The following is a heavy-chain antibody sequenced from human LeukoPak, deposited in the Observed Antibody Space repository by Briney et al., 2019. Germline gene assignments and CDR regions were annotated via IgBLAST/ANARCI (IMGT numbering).Heavy chain of an antibody. D-gene: IGHD2-2*03. V-gene: IGHV4-39*01. J-gene: IGHJ5*02. CDR3: ARHVGYCSTTSCYPGGFDP. Sequence: PSETLSLTCTVSGGSISSNSYYWAWIRQSPGKGLEWIGSIYYSGSTYYNPSLKSRVTISVDTSKNQFSLKLSSVTAADTAVYYCARHVGYCSTTSCYPGGFDPWGQGTLVTVSS. CDR2: IYYSGST. CDR1: GGSISSNSYY.